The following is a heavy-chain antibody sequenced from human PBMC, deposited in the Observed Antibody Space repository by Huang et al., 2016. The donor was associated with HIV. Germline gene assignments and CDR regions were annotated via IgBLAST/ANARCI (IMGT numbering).Heavy chain of an antibody. CDR3: ARDPYYSNRWKRNDASFL. J-gene: IGHJ3*01. CDR1: GYDFGSYG. CDR2: IGSDSRDT. D-gene: IGHD4-4*01. V-gene: IGHV1-18*01. Sequence: QVQLVQSGGEVMQPGASVRVSCKASGYDFGSYGMGWVRQAPGQGREGLGCIGSDSRDTSSAQKFQGRVTMTTDTSTTTTYMELRSLRSDDTAMYYCARDPYYSNRWKRNDASFLWGQGTMITVSS.